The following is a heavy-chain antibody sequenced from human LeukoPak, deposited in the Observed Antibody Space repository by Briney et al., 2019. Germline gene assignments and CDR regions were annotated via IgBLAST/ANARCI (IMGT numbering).Heavy chain of an antibody. D-gene: IGHD3-22*01. CDR2: INHSGST. V-gene: IGHV4-34*01. Sequence: SETLSLTCAVYGGSFSGYYWSWIRQPPGKGLGWIGEINHSGSTNYNPSLKSRVTISVDTSKNQFSLKLSSVTAADTAVYYCARGRRIPYYYDSSVGGFDYWGQGTLVTVSS. J-gene: IGHJ4*02. CDR3: ARGRRIPYYYDSSVGGFDY. CDR1: GGSFSGYY.